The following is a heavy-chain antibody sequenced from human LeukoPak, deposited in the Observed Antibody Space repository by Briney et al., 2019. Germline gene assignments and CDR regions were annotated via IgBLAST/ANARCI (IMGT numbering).Heavy chain of an antibody. D-gene: IGHD5-18*01. CDR1: GGSISSGGYY. J-gene: IGHJ4*02. V-gene: IGHV4-31*03. CDR3: GREDATMSIDY. CDR2: IHYSGST. Sequence: SQTLSLTCSVSGGSISSGGYYWSGLRQHPGKALEWIGYIHYSGSTYYNPSLKSRITISVDTSKNQFSLKLSSATAADTAVYYCGREDATMSIDYWGQGTLVTVSS.